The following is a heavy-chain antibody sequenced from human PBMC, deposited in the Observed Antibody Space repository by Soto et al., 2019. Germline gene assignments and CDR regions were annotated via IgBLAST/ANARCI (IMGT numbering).Heavy chain of an antibody. CDR1: GGSISSYY. V-gene: IGHV4-59*01. J-gene: IGHJ4*02. D-gene: IGHD3-16*02. CDR3: ARSMITFGGVIVPPFDY. CDR2: IYYSGST. Sequence: PSETLSLTCTVSGGSISSYYWSRIRQPPGKGLEWIGYIYYSGSTNYNPSLKSRVTISVDTSKNQFSLELSSVTAADTAVYYCARSMITFGGVIVPPFDYWGQGTLVTVSS.